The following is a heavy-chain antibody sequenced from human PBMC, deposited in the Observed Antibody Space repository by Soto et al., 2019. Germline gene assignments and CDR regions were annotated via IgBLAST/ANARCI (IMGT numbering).Heavy chain of an antibody. CDR1: GFTFSSYG. V-gene: IGHV3-30*18. J-gene: IGHJ6*02. CDR3: TKDGDTRYYYYGMDV. CDR2: MSYDGSKK. Sequence: QVQLVESGGGVVQPGRSLRLSCAASGFTFSSYGMHWVRQAPGKGLEWVAVMSYDGSKKFYADSVKGRFTISRDNSKNTLYLQMNSLSGEDTAVYYCTKDGDTRYYYYGMDVWGQGTTVTVSS. D-gene: IGHD7-27*01.